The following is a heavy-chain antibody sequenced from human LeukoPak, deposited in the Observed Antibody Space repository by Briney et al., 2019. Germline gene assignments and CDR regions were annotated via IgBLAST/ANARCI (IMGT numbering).Heavy chain of an antibody. CDR3: ARTYSSSWYRIDY. CDR2: IYYSGST. D-gene: IGHD6-13*01. V-gene: IGHV4-59*01. J-gene: IGHJ4*02. Sequence: PSETLSLTCAVYGGSFSGYYWSWIRQPPGKGLEWIGYIYYSGSTNYNPSLKSRVTISVDTSKNQFSLKLSSVTAADTAVYYCARTYSSSWYRIDYWGQGTLVTVSS. CDR1: GGSFSGYY.